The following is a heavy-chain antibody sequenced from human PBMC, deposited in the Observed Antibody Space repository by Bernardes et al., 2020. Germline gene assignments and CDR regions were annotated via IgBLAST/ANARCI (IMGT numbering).Heavy chain of an antibody. J-gene: IGHJ3*02. CDR2: ISYDGSNK. Sequence: GGSLRLSCAASGFTFSSYAMHWVRQAPGKGLEWVAVISYDGSNKYYADSVKGRFTISRDNSKNTLYLQMNSLRAEDTAVYYCARIITMIVVASEAFDIWGQGTMVTVSS. CDR1: GFTFSSYA. CDR3: ARIITMIVVASEAFDI. D-gene: IGHD3-22*01. V-gene: IGHV3-30-3*01.